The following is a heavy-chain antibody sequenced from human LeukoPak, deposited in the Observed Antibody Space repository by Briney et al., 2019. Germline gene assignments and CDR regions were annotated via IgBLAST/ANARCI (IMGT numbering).Heavy chain of an antibody. D-gene: IGHD5-12*01. CDR3: ARREGSHYSVDI. V-gene: IGHV4-59*08. Sequence: SETLSLTCTVSGASLSSFYWSWIRLPPGKGLEWIGSIYYSGVTNFNPSLKRRVAMSVDTSRNLFSLKLSSVTAADTAVYFCARREGSHYSVDIWGQGTTVTVSS. J-gene: IGHJ6*02. CDR1: GASLSSFY. CDR2: IYYSGVT.